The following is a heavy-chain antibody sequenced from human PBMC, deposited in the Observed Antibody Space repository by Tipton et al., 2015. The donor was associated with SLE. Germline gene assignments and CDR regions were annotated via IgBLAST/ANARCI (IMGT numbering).Heavy chain of an antibody. V-gene: IGHV3-23*01. CDR2: ISGSGDNT. CDR3: AKDINGSGKYGMDV. CDR1: GVTFSSYA. D-gene: IGHD3-10*01. Sequence: GSLRLSCAASGVTFSSYAMSWVRQAPGKGLEGVSSISGSGDNTYYVDSVKGRFTISRDNSKNTLNLQMNSLRAEDTALYYCAKDINGSGKYGMDVWGQGTTVTVSS. J-gene: IGHJ6*02.